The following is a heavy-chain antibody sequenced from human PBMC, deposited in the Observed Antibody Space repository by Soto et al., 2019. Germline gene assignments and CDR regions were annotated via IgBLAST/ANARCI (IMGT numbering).Heavy chain of an antibody. CDR1: GGTFSSYA. V-gene: IGHV1-69*01. J-gene: IGHJ4*02. CDR3: ARLRDGGGPIDD. Sequence: QVQLVQSGAEVKKPGSSVKVSCKASGGTFSSYAISWVRQAPGQGLEWMGGIIPIFGTANYAQKFQGRVTITADDPTSTDNMELSSLRSEDTAVYYCARLRDGGGPIDDWGQGTLVTVSS. D-gene: IGHD3-16*01. CDR2: IIPIFGTA.